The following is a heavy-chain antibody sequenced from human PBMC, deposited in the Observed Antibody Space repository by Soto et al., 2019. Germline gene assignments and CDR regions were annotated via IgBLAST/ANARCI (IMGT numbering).Heavy chain of an antibody. CDR1: XXXFSSYA. J-gene: IGHJ3*02. CDR2: ISGSGGST. V-gene: IGHV3-23*01. CDR3: AKVLVITLDAFDI. Sequence: XXXFSSYAMXXXRQAPGXXXAWVSAISGSGGSTYYADSVKGRXXXXXXXXXXXXXXXXXXXXAEDTAVYYCAKVLVITLDAFDIWGQGTMVTVXS. D-gene: IGHD3-22*01.